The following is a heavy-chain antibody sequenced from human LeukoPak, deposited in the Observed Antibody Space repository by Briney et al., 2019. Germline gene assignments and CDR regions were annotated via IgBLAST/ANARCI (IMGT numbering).Heavy chain of an antibody. D-gene: IGHD6-19*01. J-gene: IGHJ4*02. Sequence: GGSLRLSCAASGYTFTSYYMHWVRQAPGQGLEWMGIINPSGGSTSYAQKFQGRVTMTRDTSTSTVYMELSSLRSEDTAVYYCARDLAGSSGWYDYWGQGTLVTVSS. V-gene: IGHV1-46*01. CDR2: INPSGGST. CDR1: GYTFTSYY. CDR3: ARDLAGSSGWYDY.